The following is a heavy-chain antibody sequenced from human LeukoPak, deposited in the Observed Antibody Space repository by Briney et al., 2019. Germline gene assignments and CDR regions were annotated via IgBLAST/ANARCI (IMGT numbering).Heavy chain of an antibody. CDR3: AKIDAC. CDR1: GFTFSRNW. V-gene: IGHV3-74*01. D-gene: IGHD2-2*01. CDR2: INSDGSIT. J-gene: IGHJ4*02. Sequence: GGSLRLSCAASGFTFSRNWMHWVRQAPGKGLVWVSRINSDGSITNYADSVKGRFTISRDNAKNTLYLQMSSLRAEDTAVYYCAKIDACWGQGTLVTVSS.